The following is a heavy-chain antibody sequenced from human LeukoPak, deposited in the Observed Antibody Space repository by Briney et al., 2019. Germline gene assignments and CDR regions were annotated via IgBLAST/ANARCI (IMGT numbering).Heavy chain of an antibody. CDR3: VKDDTVTSSFDY. D-gene: IGHD4-17*01. J-gene: IGHJ4*02. Sequence: GGSLRLSCAASGFTVSNNYMSWVRQAPGKGLEWVSVVYSGGSTYYADSVKGRFSISRDNSKNTLSLQLNSPRVEDTAVYYCVKDDTVTSSFDYWGQGTLITVSS. V-gene: IGHV3-53*01. CDR2: VYSGGST. CDR1: GFTVSNNY.